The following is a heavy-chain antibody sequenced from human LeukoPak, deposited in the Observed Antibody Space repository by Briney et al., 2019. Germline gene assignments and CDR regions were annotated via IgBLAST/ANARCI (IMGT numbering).Heavy chain of an antibody. CDR3: ARAPGVAAAGFNWFDP. CDR1: GFTFSRYA. CDR2: ISGSGGIT. V-gene: IGHV3-23*01. D-gene: IGHD6-13*01. J-gene: IGHJ5*02. Sequence: GGSLRLSCAASGFTFSRYAMSWVRQAPGKGLEWVSSISGSGGITYHADSLKGRFTISRDNSKNTLFLQMNSLRAEDTAVYYCARAPGVAAAGFNWFDPWGQGTLVTVSS.